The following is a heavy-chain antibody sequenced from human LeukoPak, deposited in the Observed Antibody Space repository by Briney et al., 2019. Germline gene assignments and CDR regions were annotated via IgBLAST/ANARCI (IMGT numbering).Heavy chain of an antibody. CDR1: GFTFSDYY. CDR2: ITTGGPNT. V-gene: IGHV3-23*01. D-gene: IGHD7-27*01. Sequence: PGGSLRLSCAASGFTFSDYYMSWIRQAPGKGLKWVSTITTGGPNTYYADSVKGRFTVSRDNSKNTLFLQMNSLRAEDTAVYYCAKDGGLWVSAHWGDSWGRGTLVTVSS. J-gene: IGHJ4*02. CDR3: AKDGGLWVSAHWGDS.